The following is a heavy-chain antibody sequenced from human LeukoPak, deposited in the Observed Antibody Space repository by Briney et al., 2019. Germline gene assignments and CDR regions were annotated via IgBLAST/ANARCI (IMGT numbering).Heavy chain of an antibody. CDR2: IKQDGNEK. V-gene: IGHV3-7*01. CDR1: GFTFSNYW. D-gene: IGHD3-9*01. J-gene: IGHJ4*02. CDR3: ARDSSDILTGYYLFSFDY. Sequence: GGSLRLSCAASGFTFSNYWMTWVRQAPGKGLEWVANIKQDGNEKYYVDSVKGRFTISRDNAKNSLYLQMNSLRAEDTAVYYCARDSSDILTGYYLFSFDYWGQGTLVTVSS.